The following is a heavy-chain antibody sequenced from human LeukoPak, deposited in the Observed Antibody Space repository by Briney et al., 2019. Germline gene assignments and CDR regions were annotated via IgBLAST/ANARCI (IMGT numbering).Heavy chain of an antibody. CDR2: IYYSRST. CDR3: ARGGSYYGRYFDY. Sequence: TLSLTCTVSGGSISSGGYYWSWIRQHPGKGLEWIGYIYYSRSTYYNPSLKSRVTISVDTSKNQFSLKLSSVTAADTAVYYCARGGSYYGRYFDYWGQGTLVTVSS. CDR1: GGSISSGGYY. V-gene: IGHV4-31*03. D-gene: IGHD3-10*01. J-gene: IGHJ4*02.